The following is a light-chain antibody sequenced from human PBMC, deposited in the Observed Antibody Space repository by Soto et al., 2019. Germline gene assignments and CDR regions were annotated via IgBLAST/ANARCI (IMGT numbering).Light chain of an antibody. Sequence: EMVLTQSPGTLSLSPGQRATLSCRASQRLSASDIAWYQQKPGQAPKFLIYGVSSRATGIPDRFSGSASGTDFTLTISRLEPEDFAVYHCQQYGSSPLITFGQGTRLEI. CDR1: QRLSASD. V-gene: IGKV3-20*01. CDR2: GVS. J-gene: IGKJ5*01. CDR3: QQYGSSPLIT.